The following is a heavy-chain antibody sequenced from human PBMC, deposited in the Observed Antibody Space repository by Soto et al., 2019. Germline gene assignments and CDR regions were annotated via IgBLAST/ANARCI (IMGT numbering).Heavy chain of an antibody. CDR2: MNELGST. CDR1: GEAFSGYH. V-gene: IGHV4-34*01. J-gene: IGHJ6*02. D-gene: IGHD2-21*02. Sequence: SETLSLTCAVYGEAFSGYHWNWIRQSPGKGRGWIGEMNELGSTNYKPSLARPVTISVDTSKRQVSLRLRSVTVADAAVYYCARRRRGITMTRATYAMDVWGQGTPVTV. CDR3: ARRRRGITMTRATYAMDV.